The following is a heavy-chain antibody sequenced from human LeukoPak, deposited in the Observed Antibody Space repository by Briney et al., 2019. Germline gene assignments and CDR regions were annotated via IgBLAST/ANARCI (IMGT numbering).Heavy chain of an antibody. D-gene: IGHD1-26*01. Sequence: ASVKVSCKASGYTFTSYGISWVRQAPGQGLEWMGWISAYNGNTNYAQKLQGRVTMTTDTSTSTAYMELRSLRSDDTAVYYCASAPPVIGSREAAFDIWGQGTMVTVSS. CDR2: ISAYNGNT. J-gene: IGHJ3*02. CDR3: ASAPPVIGSREAAFDI. CDR1: GYTFTSYG. V-gene: IGHV1-18*01.